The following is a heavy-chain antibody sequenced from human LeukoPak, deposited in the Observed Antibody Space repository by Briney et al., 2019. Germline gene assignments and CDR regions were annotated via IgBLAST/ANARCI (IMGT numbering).Heavy chain of an antibody. CDR2: ISSSTTYI. CDR3: AREVIGGNSA. J-gene: IGHJ4*02. V-gene: IGHV3-21*01. Sequence: PEGSLRLSCAASGFTFSTYEVSWVRQAPGKGLEWVASISSSTTYIYSADSLKGRFTISRDDAKNSLYLQMTSLRAEDTAVYYCAREVIGGNSAWGQGTLVTVSS. CDR1: GFTFSTYE. D-gene: IGHD4-23*01.